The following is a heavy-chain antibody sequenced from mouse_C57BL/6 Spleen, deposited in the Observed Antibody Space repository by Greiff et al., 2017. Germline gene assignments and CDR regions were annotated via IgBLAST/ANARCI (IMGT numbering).Heavy chain of an antibody. J-gene: IGHJ4*01. D-gene: IGHD1-1*01. CDR3: ARNGSIDYYAMYY. V-gene: IGHV1-81*01. Sequence: QVHVKQSGAELARPGASVKLSCKASGYTFTSYGISWVKQRTGQGLEWIGEIYPRSGNTYYNEKFKGKATLTADKSSSTAYMELRSLTSEDSAVYFCARNGSIDYYAMYYWGQGTSVTGAS. CDR1: GYTFTSYG. CDR2: IYPRSGNT.